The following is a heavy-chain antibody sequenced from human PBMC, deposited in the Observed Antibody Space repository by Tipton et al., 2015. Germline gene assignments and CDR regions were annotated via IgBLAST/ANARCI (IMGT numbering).Heavy chain of an antibody. CDR1: GSSVTTDGYY. Sequence: LRLSCTVSGSSVTTDGYYWSWVRQRPEKGLEWIGYTSHSGGTFYNPSLRSPFAISLDTSQNQFSLEVRSVTAADTAVYYCARVSYLNGRAFDIWGPGTLVTVSS. CDR2: TSHSGGT. J-gene: IGHJ3*02. D-gene: IGHD3-16*02. CDR3: ARVSYLNGRAFDI. V-gene: IGHV4-31*01.